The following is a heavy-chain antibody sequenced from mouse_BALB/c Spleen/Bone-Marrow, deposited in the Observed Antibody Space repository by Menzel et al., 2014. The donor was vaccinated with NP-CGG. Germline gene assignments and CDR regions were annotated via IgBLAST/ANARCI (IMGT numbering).Heavy chain of an antibody. D-gene: IGHD1-1*01. Sequence: QVQLQQSGAELARPGASVKLSCKASGYTFTSYWMQWVKQWPGQGLEWIGAIYPGDGDTRYTQKFKGKATLTADKSSSTAYMQLSSLASEDSAVYYCAREGYYYGSSTYYAMDYWGQGTSVTVSS. CDR3: AREGYYYGSSTYYAMDY. CDR2: IYPGDGDT. V-gene: IGHV1-87*01. CDR1: GYTFTSYW. J-gene: IGHJ4*01.